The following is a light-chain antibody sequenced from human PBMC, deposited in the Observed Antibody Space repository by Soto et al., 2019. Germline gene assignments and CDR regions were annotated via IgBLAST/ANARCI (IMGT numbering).Light chain of an antibody. CDR3: SSYTSSSTPVV. CDR2: DVS. J-gene: IGLJ2*01. V-gene: IGLV2-14*01. Sequence: QSALTQPASVSGSPGQSITISCTGTSSDVGGYNYVSWYQQHPGKAPKIMIYDVSNRHSGVSNRFSGSKSGNTASLTISGLQAEDEADYYCSSYTSSSTPVVFGGGTKLTVL. CDR1: SSDVGGYNY.